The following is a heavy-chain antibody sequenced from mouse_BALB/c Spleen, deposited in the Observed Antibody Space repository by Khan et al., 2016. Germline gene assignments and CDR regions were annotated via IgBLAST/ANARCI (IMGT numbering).Heavy chain of an antibody. CDR2: IDPANGNT. Sequence: VQLQQSGAELVKPGASVKLSCTASGFNIKDTYMHWVKQRPEKGLEWLGRIDPANGNTKYDPKFQGKATITADTSSNTAYLQLSSLTSEDTAVYYCARSNYGNYDGGYTMDYWGQGTSVTVSS. V-gene: IGHV14-3*02. J-gene: IGHJ4*01. CDR1: GFNIKDTY. CDR3: ARSNYGNYDGGYTMDY. D-gene: IGHD2-1*01.